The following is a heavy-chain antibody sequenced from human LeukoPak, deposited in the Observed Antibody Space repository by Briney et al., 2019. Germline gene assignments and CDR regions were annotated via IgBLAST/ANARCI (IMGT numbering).Heavy chain of an antibody. CDR3: AKAVMATGQWEGDY. Sequence: GGPLSSSCASSDFTFSTYGRHWRRQPPGKGLEGVAFIRYDGSNKYYADSVKGRFTISRDNSKNTLYLQMNSLRAEDTAVYYCAKAVMATGQWEGDYWGQGTLVTVSS. CDR2: IRYDGSNK. D-gene: IGHD5-24*01. J-gene: IGHJ4*02. CDR1: DFTFSTYG. V-gene: IGHV3-30*02.